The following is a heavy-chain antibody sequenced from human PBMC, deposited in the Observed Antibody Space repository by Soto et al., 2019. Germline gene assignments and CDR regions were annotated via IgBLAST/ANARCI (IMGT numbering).Heavy chain of an antibody. CDR1: GGSISSAAYY. J-gene: IGHJ4*02. D-gene: IGHD5-18*01. CDR2: ISHSGST. CDR3: AREYTYGSNFFDC. Sequence: QVQLQESGPGLVKPSQTLSLTCTVSGGSISSAAYYWSWIRQHPGKGLEGIGYISHSGSTYYTPSLKSRVISSADTSKNQFSVNLTSVTAADTAVYYCAREYTYGSNFFDCWGQGALVTVSS. V-gene: IGHV4-31*03.